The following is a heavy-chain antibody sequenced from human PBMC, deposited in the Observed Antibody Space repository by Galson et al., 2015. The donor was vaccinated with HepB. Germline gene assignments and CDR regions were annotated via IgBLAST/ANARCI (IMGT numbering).Heavy chain of an antibody. Sequence: SLRLSCAASGFTFSSYAMSWVRQAPGKGLEWVSAISGSGGSTYYADSVKGRFTISRDNSKNTLYLQMNSLRAEDTAVYYCAKGSAGGFTMVRGVNFWWGQGTLVTVSS. V-gene: IGHV3-23*01. CDR2: ISGSGGST. CDR3: AKGSAGGFTMVRGVNFW. CDR1: GFTFSSYA. D-gene: IGHD3-10*01. J-gene: IGHJ4*02.